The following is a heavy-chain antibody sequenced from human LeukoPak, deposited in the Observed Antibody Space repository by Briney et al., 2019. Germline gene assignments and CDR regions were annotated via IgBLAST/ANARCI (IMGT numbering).Heavy chain of an antibody. V-gene: IGHV3-23*01. J-gene: IGHJ4*02. D-gene: IGHD2-21*02. CDR3: AKRKVVVTAPYFDY. CDR2: ITAGGGGT. CDR1: GFTFSSFG. Sequence: GGSLRLSCAASGFTFSSFGMSWVRQAPGKGLEWVSSITAGGGGTYYSDSVKGRFTISRDNSKNTLYLQMNSLKAEDTAVYYCAKRKVVVTAPYFDYWGQGTLVTVSS.